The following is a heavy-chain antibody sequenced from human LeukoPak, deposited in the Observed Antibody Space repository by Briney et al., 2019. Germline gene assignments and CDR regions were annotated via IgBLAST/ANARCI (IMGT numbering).Heavy chain of an antibody. V-gene: IGHV3-15*01. CDR1: GFTFRNAW. Sequence: SLRLSCTPSGFTFRNAWMNWVRQAPGKGLEWGGRIKSKTDGGATDYAAPVKGRFTVSRDDSKNTVSLQMNSLKTEDTAVYYCTTEEEATFDYWGQGTLVTVSS. J-gene: IGHJ4*02. CDR3: TTEEEATFDY. CDR2: IKSKTDGGAT. D-gene: IGHD1-26*01.